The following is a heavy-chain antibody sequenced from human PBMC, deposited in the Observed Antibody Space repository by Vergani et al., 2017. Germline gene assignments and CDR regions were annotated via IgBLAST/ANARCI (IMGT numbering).Heavy chain of an antibody. CDR3: ARVGSTPTVVTPGGNYYYCGMDV. CDR2: IYYSGST. J-gene: IGHJ6*02. V-gene: IGHV4-61*01. D-gene: IGHD4-23*01. CDR1: GGSVSSCSYY. Sequence: QVQLQESGPGLVKPSETLSLTCTVSGGSVSSCSYYWSWLRQPPGKGLEWIGYIYYSGSTNYNPSLKSRVTISVDTSKNQFSLKLSSVTAADTAVYYCARVGSTPTVVTPGGNYYYCGMDVWGQGTTVTVSS.